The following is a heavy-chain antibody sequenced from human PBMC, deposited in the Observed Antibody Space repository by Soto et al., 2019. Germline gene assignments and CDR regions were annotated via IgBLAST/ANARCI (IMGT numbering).Heavy chain of an antibody. CDR3: VRVYVRQYDY. J-gene: IGHJ4*02. D-gene: IGHD3-16*01. V-gene: IGHV3-30-3*01. Sequence: QVQLVESGGGVVQPGTSLRLSCLVSGLPFSSHAMDWVRQAPGKGLEWLSIISSAGTFTYNAESVRGRFTISRDNSMNTLYLQMNNLRVEDTAVYYCVRVYVRQYDYWGQGTVVTVSS. CDR1: GLPFSSHA. CDR2: ISSAGTFT.